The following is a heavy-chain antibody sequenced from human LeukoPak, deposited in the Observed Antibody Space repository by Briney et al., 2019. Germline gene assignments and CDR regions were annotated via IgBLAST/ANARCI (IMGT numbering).Heavy chain of an antibody. J-gene: IGHJ4*02. Sequence: GGSLRLSCAASGFSFSDYWMSWVRQAPGRGLEWVANVKPDGSEKYYVDSVKGRFTISRDNARNSLYLQMDSLRAEDTAVYYCANLWEMGYWGQGTLVTVSS. V-gene: IGHV3-7*01. CDR3: ANLWEMGY. D-gene: IGHD5-24*01. CDR1: GFSFSDYW. CDR2: VKPDGSEK.